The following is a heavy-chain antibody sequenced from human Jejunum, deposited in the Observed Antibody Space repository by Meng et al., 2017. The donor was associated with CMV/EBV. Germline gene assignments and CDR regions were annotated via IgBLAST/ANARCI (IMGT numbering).Heavy chain of an antibody. D-gene: IGHD4-11*01. J-gene: IGHJ4*02. CDR3: IRTLASAIDYTWRTPDYTWRTPDY. Sequence: GFAWIPQPPGQALEWLALLSWDGDDRYTTSLRSRLTITKDTSKNQVTLTMTNMDPMDTGTYYCIRTLASAIDYTWRTPDYTWRTPDYWGQGTLVTVSS. CDR2: LSWDGDD. V-gene: IGHV2-5*04. CDR1: G.